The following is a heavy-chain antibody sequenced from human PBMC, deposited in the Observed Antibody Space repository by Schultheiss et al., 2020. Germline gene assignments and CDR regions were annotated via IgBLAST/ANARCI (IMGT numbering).Heavy chain of an antibody. CDR2: ISYDGSNK. CDR1: GFTFSTYW. Sequence: GGSLRLSCAASGFTFSTYWMSWVRQAPGKGLEWVAIISYDGSNKYYADSMKGRFTISRDNSKNTLYLEMNSLRAEDTAVYYCAKEKVQRAYDVFDIWGQGTMVTVSS. V-gene: IGHV3-30*18. CDR3: AKEKVQRAYDVFDI. J-gene: IGHJ3*02.